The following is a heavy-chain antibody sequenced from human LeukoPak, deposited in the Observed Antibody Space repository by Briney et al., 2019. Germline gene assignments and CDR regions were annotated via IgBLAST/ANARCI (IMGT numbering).Heavy chain of an antibody. CDR1: GFTFDDYA. Sequence: GGSLRLSCAASGFTFDDYAMHWVRQAPGKGLEWVSLISWDGGSTYYADSVKGRFTISRDNSKNSLYLQMNSLRAEDTALYYCATPRYYYDSSGSPPDYWGQGTLVTVSS. V-gene: IGHV3-43D*03. D-gene: IGHD3-22*01. J-gene: IGHJ4*02. CDR3: ATPRYYYDSSGSPPDY. CDR2: ISWDGGST.